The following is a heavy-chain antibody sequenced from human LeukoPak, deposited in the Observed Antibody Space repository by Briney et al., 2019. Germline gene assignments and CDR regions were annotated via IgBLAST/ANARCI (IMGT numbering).Heavy chain of an antibody. CDR2: ISYDGSNK. J-gene: IGHJ5*02. CDR3: AKERIEATAYNWLDP. D-gene: IGHD5-12*01. V-gene: IGHV3-30*18. CDR1: GFTFSSYG. Sequence: GGSLRLSCAASGFTFSSYGMHWVRQAPGKGLEWVAVISYDGSNKYYAVSVKGRFTISRDNSKNTLYLQINSLRAEDTAVYYCAKERIEATAYNWLDPWGQGTLVTVSS.